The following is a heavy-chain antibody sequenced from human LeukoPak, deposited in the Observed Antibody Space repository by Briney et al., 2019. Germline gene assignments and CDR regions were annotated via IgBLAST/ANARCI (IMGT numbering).Heavy chain of an antibody. CDR3: ARDPNKYYYDSSGYSYFDY. CDR2: INPNSGGT. CDR1: GDTFTGYY. V-gene: IGHV1-2*02. J-gene: IGHJ4*02. D-gene: IGHD3-22*01. Sequence: ASVKVSCKASGDTFTGYYMHWVRQAPGQGLEWMGWINPNSGGTNYAQKFQGRVTMTRDTSISTAYMELSRLRSDDAAVYYCARDPNKYYYDSSGYSYFDYWGQGTLVTVSS.